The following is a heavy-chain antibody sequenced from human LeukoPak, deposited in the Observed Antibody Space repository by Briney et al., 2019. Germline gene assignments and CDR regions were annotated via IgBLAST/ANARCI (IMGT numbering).Heavy chain of an antibody. J-gene: IGHJ4*02. CDR2: IKQDGSEK. CDR3: AKEGFDY. Sequence: SGGSLRLSCAASGFIFSTYWMSWVRQAPGKGLEWVANIKQDGSEKYYVDSVKGRFTISRDSSKNSLYLQMNSLRAEDTALYYCAKEGFDYWGQGTLVTVSS. CDR1: GFIFSTYW. V-gene: IGHV3-7*03.